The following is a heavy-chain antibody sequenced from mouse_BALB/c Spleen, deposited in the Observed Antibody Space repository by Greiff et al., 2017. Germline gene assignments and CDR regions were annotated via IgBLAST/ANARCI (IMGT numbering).Heavy chain of an antibody. D-gene: IGHD1-2*01. CDR3: ARPPITTARGKLWYFDV. CDR1: GFTFSSYG. J-gene: IGHJ1*01. V-gene: IGHV5-6*01. CDR2: ISSGGSYT. Sequence: EVKLMESGGDLVKPGGSLKLSCAASGFTFSSYGMSWVRQTPDKRLEWVATISSGGSYTYYPDSVKGRFTISRDNAKNTLYLQMSSLKSEDTAMYYCARPPITTARGKLWYFDVWGAGTTVTVSS.